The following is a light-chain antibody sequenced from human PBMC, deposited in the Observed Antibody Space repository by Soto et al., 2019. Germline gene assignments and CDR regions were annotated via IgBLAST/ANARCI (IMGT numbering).Light chain of an antibody. Sequence: VVMTQSPLSLPLTPGQPASISSNSSQSLAYNDGITYLNWFHQRPGQSPRRLIYKVSNRDSGVPDRFSGSGSGTDFTLKISRVEAEDVGVYYCMQALQTPWTFGQGTKVDIK. CDR2: KVS. J-gene: IGKJ1*01. V-gene: IGKV2-30*01. CDR1: QSLAYNDGITY. CDR3: MQALQTPWT.